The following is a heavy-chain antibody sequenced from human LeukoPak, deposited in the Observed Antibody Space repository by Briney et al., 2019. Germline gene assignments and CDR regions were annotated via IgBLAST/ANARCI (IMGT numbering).Heavy chain of an antibody. V-gene: IGHV3-30*04. J-gene: IGHJ3*02. CDR1: GFTFSSYA. D-gene: IGHD3-9*01. CDR2: ISYDGSNK. CDR3: ARGFYDILTGHPDAFDI. Sequence: GGSLRLSCAASGFTFSSYAMHWVRQAPGKGLEWVAVISYDGSNKYYADSVKGRFTISRDNSKNTLYLQMNSLRAEDTAVYYCARGFYDILTGHPDAFDIWGQGTMVTVSS.